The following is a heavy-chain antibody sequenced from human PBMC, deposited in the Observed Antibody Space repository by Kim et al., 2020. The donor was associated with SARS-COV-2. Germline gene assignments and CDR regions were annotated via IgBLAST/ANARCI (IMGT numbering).Heavy chain of an antibody. CDR1: GYSFTSYW. CDR3: ARQRSYYDSSAPFDY. J-gene: IGHJ4*02. D-gene: IGHD3-22*01. CDR2: IYPGDSDT. Sequence: GESLKISCKGSGYSFTSYWIGWVRQMPGKGLEWMGIIYPGDSDTRYSPSFQGQVTISADKSISTAYLQWSSLKASDTAMYYCARQRSYYDSSAPFDYWGQGTLVTVSS. V-gene: IGHV5-51*01.